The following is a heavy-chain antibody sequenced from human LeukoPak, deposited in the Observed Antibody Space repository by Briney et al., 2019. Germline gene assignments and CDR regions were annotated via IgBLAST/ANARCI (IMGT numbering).Heavy chain of an antibody. CDR2: ISSSGSTI. D-gene: IGHD2-2*02. CDR3: ARFQMQRYCSSTSCYRTKEKLGWFDP. V-gene: IGHV3-11*04. CDR1: GFTFSDYY. J-gene: IGHJ5*02. Sequence: GESLRLSCAASGFTFSDYYMSWIRQAPGKGLEWVSYISSSGSTIYYADSVKGRFTISRDNAKNSLYLQMNSLRAEDTAVYYCARFQMQRYCSSTSCYRTKEKLGWFDPWGQGTLVTVSS.